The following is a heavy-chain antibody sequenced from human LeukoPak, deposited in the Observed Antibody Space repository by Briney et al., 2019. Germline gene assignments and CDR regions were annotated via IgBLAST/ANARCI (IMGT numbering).Heavy chain of an antibody. D-gene: IGHD3-22*01. CDR2: INHSGST. J-gene: IGHJ6*03. V-gene: IGHV4-34*01. CDR3: ARGPRIRYYYDNSGPRGYYYYYMDV. CDR1: GGSFSDYY. Sequence: SETLSLTCTVYGGSFSDYYWTWIRQPPGRGLEWIGEINHSGSTNYNPSLKSRVTISVDTSKNQFSLKLSSVTAADTAVYFCARGPRIRYYYDNSGPRGYYYYYMDVWGKGTTVTVSS.